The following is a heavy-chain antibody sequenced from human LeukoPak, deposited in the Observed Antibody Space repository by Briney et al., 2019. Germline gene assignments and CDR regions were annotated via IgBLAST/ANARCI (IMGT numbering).Heavy chain of an antibody. CDR1: GFTFSSYW. J-gene: IGHJ5*02. CDR3: ARAQTYYYDSSGYYYVGHWFDP. Sequence: GGSLRLSCAASGFTFSSYWMHWVRQAPGKGLVWVSRINSDGSSTSYADSVKGRFTISRDNAKNTLYLQMNSLRAEDTPVYYCARAQTYYYDSSGYYYVGHWFDPWGQGTLVTVSS. D-gene: IGHD3-22*01. V-gene: IGHV3-74*01. CDR2: INSDGSST.